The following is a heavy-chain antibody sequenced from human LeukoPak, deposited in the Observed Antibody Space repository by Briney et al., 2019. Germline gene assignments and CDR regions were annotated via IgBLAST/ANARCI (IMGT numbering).Heavy chain of an antibody. D-gene: IGHD4-17*01. CDR3: AADYGEDYYYYGMDV. Sequence: PGGSLRLSCAASGFTFSSYGMHWARQAPGKGLEWVAFIRYDGSNKYYADSVKGRFTISRDNSKNTLYLQMNSLRAEDTAVYYCAADYGEDYYYYGMDVWGQGTTVTVSS. CDR1: GFTFSSYG. V-gene: IGHV3-30*02. CDR2: IRYDGSNK. J-gene: IGHJ6*02.